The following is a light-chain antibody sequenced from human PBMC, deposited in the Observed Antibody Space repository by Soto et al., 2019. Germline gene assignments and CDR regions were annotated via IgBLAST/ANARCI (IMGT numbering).Light chain of an antibody. CDR1: SSDVGGYNY. J-gene: IGLJ1*01. CDR2: EVG. V-gene: IGLV2-14*01. CDR3: NSYTSKSTGV. Sequence: QYALTQPASVSGSPGQSITISCTGTSSDVGGYNYVSWYQQHPGKAPKLIIYEVGNRPSGVSNRFSGSKSGNTASLTISGLQAEDEADYYCNSYTSKSTGVFGTGTKLTVL.